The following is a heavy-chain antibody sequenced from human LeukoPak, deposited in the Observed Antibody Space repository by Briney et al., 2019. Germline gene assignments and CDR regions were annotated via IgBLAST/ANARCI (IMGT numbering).Heavy chain of an antibody. D-gene: IGHD5-18*01. CDR1: GFTFNNYW. J-gene: IGHJ4*02. CDR3: SRGMDDTPMDSGF. Sequence: PGVSLRLSCAASGFTFNNYWLIWVRQAPAKGLEWVDNIQQAGSEKHHEASAKGRFTISRDNAKKSLFLQMNSLRAEDTAVYYLSRGMDDTPMDSGFWGQGTLVTVSS. V-gene: IGHV3-7*01. CDR2: IQQAGSEK.